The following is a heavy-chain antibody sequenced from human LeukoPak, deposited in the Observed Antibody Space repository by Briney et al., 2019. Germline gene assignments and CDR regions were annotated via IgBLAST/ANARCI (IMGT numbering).Heavy chain of an antibody. CDR1: GYSISSGYY. CDR3: ARRDISWYFDC. CDR2: IYHSGST. J-gene: IGHJ4*02. Sequence: PSETLSLTCTVSGYSISSGYYWGWIRQPPGKGPEWIGSIYHSGSTYYNPSLKSRVTISVDTSKNQFSLKLSSVTAADTAVYYCARRDISWYFDCWGQGTLVTVSS. V-gene: IGHV4-38-2*02. D-gene: IGHD6-13*01.